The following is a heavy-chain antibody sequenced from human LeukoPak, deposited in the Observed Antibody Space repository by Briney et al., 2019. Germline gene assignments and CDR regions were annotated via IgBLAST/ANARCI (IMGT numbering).Heavy chain of an antibody. CDR2: INRSRDT. CDR1: GASFSGYY. CDR3: AKVYSSSSRDSFDV. Sequence: PSETLSLTCAVYGASFSGYYWSWVRQPPGRGLEWIAEINRSRDTTYNPSLKSRVIMSVDTCNSQFSLRLSSGTAADTAVYYCAKVYSSSSRDSFDVWGQGTMVTVSS. J-gene: IGHJ3*01. V-gene: IGHV4-34*01. D-gene: IGHD6-6*01.